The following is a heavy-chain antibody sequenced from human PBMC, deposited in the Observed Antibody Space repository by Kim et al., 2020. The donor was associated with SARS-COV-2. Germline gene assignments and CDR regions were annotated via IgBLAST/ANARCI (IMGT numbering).Heavy chain of an antibody. Sequence: SETLSLTCTVSGGSISSSSYYWGWIRQPPGKGLEWIGSIYYSGSTYYNPSLKSRVTISVDTSKNQFSLKLSSVTAADTAVYYCARLELLLNWFDPWGQGTLVTVSS. CDR3: ARLELLLNWFDP. V-gene: IGHV4-39*01. CDR2: IYYSGST. J-gene: IGHJ5*02. D-gene: IGHD3-10*01. CDR1: GGSISSSSYY.